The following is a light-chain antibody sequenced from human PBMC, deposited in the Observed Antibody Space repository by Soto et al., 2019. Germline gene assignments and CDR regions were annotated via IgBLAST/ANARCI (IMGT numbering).Light chain of an antibody. CDR2: GAS. CDR3: QQYNNWPPFT. J-gene: IGKJ3*01. CDR1: QSVSSN. V-gene: IGKV3-15*01. Sequence: EIVMTQSPATLSVSPGERATLSCRASQSVSSNLAWYQQKPGQAPRLLIYGASTRATGIPARFSGSGSGTDFTLTISSLQSEDFALYYCQQYNNWPPFTFGPGTKVDIK.